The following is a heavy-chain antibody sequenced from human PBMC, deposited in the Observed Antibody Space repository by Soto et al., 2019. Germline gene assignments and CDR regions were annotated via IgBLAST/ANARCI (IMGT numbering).Heavy chain of an antibody. V-gene: IGHV3-53*01. CDR1: GFTVSSNY. D-gene: IGHD3-3*01. CDR2: IYSGGST. CDR3: ARVFQPPYYYGMDV. Sequence: PGGSLRLSCAASGFTVSSNYMSWVRQAPGKGLEWVSVIYSGGSTYYADSVKGRFTISRDNSKNTLYLQMNSLRAEDTAVYYCARVFQPPYYYGMDVWGQGTTVTVSS. J-gene: IGHJ6*02.